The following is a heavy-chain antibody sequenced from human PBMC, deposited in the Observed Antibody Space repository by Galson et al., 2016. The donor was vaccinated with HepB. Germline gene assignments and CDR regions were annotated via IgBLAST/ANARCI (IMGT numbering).Heavy chain of an antibody. Sequence: AAGQGLEWMGWMNPISGNTGYAQKFQGRVTMTRNTSISTAYMELSSLRSEDTAVYYCTRDLSSGTPGPWGQATLVTVS. D-gene: IGHD1-7*01. J-gene: IGHJ5*02. CDR2: MNPISGNT. CDR3: TRDLSSGTPGP. V-gene: IGHV1-8*01.